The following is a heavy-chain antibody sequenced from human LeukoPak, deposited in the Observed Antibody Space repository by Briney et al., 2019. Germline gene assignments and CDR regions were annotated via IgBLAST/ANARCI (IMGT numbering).Heavy chain of an antibody. V-gene: IGHV4-34*01. Sequence: PSETLSLTCAVYGGSFSGYYWSWIRQPPGKGLEWIGEINHSGSTNYNPSLKSRVTISVDTSKNQFSLKLSSVTAADTAVYYCARLVVAPELRYFDYWGQGTLVTVSS. D-gene: IGHD3-9*01. CDR1: GGSFSGYY. CDR3: ARLVVAPELRYFDY. J-gene: IGHJ4*02. CDR2: INHSGST.